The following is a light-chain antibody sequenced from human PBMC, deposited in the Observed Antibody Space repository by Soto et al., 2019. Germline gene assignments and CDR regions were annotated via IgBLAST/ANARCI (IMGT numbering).Light chain of an antibody. Sequence: QSVLTQPRSMSRSPGQSVTISCTGTSSDVGGYNYVSWYQQHPGKAPKLMIYDVTKRPSGVPDRFSGSKSGNTASLTISGLQADDEADYYCCSYAGNYVFGTGTKVTVL. V-gene: IGLV2-11*01. CDR2: DVT. CDR1: SSDVGGYNY. J-gene: IGLJ1*01. CDR3: CSYAGNYV.